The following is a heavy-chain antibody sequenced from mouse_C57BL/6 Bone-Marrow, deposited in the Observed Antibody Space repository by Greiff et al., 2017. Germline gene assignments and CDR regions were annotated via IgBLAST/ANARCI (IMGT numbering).Heavy chain of an antibody. V-gene: IGHV5-9-1*02. J-gene: IGHJ3*01. CDR1: GFTFSSYA. CDR2: IISGGDYI. Sequence: EVQRVESGEGLVKPGGSLKLSCAASGFTFSSYAMSWVRQTPEQRLEWVAYIISGGDYIYYADTVKGRFTISRDNARNTLYLQMSSLKSEDTAMFYCSSPGGGFAYWGQGTLVTVSA. D-gene: IGHD1-1*02. CDR3: SSPGGGFAY.